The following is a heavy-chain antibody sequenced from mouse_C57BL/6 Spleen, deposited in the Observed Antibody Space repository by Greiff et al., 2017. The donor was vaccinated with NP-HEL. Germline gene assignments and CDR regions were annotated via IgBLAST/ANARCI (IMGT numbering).Heavy chain of an antibody. J-gene: IGHJ2*01. V-gene: IGHV5-4*01. CDR3: ASLYYYGRGPHFDY. CDR1: GFTFSSYA. Sequence: EVQVVESGGGLVKPGGSLKLSCAAPGFTFSSYAMSWVRQTPEKRLEWVATISDGGSYTYYPDNVKGRFTISRDNAKNNLYLQMSHLKSEDTAMYYCASLYYYGRGPHFDYWGQGTTLTVSS. CDR2: ISDGGSYT. D-gene: IGHD1-1*01.